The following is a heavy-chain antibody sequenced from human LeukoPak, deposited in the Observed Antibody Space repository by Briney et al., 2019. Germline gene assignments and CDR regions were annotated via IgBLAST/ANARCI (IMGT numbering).Heavy chain of an antibody. CDR1: GGSISSRNDC. V-gene: IGHV4-39*01. CDR2: FYYGGST. Sequence: SETLSLTCTVSGGSISSRNDCWDWIRQPPGRGLEWIASFYYGGSTYYNPSLKSRVTISADTSKNQVSLKLRSVTAADTALYYCTRRRAGRLYNWFDPGAREPWSPSPQ. J-gene: IGHJ5*02. D-gene: IGHD1-1*01. CDR3: TRRRAGRLYNWFDP.